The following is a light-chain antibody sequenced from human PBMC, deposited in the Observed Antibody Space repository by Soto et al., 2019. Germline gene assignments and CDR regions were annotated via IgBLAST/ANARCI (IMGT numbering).Light chain of an antibody. Sequence: EIVLTQSPGTLSLSPGERATLSCRASQSVSNSYLAWYQQKPGQAPRLLIYGASSRATGIPDRFSGSVSGTDFTLIISRLEPEDFAVYYCQQYGSSFTFGPGTKVDIK. CDR2: GAS. CDR1: QSVSNSY. J-gene: IGKJ3*01. CDR3: QQYGSSFT. V-gene: IGKV3-20*01.